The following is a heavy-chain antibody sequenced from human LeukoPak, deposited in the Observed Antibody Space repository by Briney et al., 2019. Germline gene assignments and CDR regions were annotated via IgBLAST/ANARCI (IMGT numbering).Heavy chain of an antibody. J-gene: IGHJ3*01. Sequence: ASVKVSCKASGYTFTSYYLHWVRQAPGQGLEWMGWINPNSGGTNYAQKFQGRVTMTRDTSISAAYMELSTLRSDDTAVYYCARDTSAFDVWGQGTMVTVSS. CDR3: ARDTSAFDV. V-gene: IGHV1-2*02. CDR1: GYTFTSYY. CDR2: INPNSGGT.